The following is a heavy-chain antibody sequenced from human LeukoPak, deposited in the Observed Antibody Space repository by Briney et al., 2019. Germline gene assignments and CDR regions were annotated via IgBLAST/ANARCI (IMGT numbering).Heavy chain of an antibody. V-gene: IGHV1-69*13. CDR3: ARDLSIAARGPFDY. D-gene: IGHD6-6*01. CDR1: GGTFSSYA. CDR2: IIPIFGTA. J-gene: IGHJ4*02. Sequence: ASVKVSCKASGGTFSSYAISWVRQAPGQGLEWMGGIIPIFGTANYAQKFQGRVTITADESTSTAYMELSSLRSEDTAVYYCARDLSIAARGPFDYWGQGTLVTVSS.